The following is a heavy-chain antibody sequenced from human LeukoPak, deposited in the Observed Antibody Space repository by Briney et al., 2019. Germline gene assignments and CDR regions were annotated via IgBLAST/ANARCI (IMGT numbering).Heavy chain of an antibody. CDR3: ASLPRVYDSSGYSVFDY. J-gene: IGHJ4*02. CDR2: IRYDGSNK. V-gene: IGHV3-30*02. CDR1: GFTFSSYG. D-gene: IGHD3-22*01. Sequence: GGSLRLSCAASGFTFSSYGMHWVRQAPGKGLEWVAFIRYDGSNKYYADSVKGRFTISRDNSKDTLYLQMNSLRAEDTAVYYCASLPRVYDSSGYSVFDYWGQGTLVTVSS.